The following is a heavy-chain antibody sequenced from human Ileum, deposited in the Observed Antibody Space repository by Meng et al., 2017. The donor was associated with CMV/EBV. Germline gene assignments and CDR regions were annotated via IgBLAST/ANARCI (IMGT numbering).Heavy chain of an antibody. CDR1: SGSSW. CDR3: AHINSYSSSWYFELGNWFDP. Sequence: SGSSWWSWVRRRPGRGLEWIGEIYHGGSTNYNPSLESRVTISVDKSKNQFSLKLSSVTAADTAVYYCAHINSYSSSWYFELGNWFDPWGQGTLVTVSS. CDR2: IYHGGST. D-gene: IGHD6-13*01. V-gene: IGHV4-4*02. J-gene: IGHJ5*02.